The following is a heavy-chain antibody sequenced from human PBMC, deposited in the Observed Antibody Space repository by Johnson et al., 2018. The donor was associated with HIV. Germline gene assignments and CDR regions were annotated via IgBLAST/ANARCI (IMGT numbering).Heavy chain of an antibody. J-gene: IGHJ3*02. D-gene: IGHD3-16*01. Sequence: VESGGSLRLTCAASGFAFSTYDMHWVRQAPGKGLEWVSAIGTVGDTFYPASVKGRFTISRDNGRTSLYLQINNLRADDTAVYYCAREDTPFGSPHEGDAFDIWGQGTMVTVSA. CDR1: GFAFSTYD. CDR2: IGTVGDT. CDR3: AREDTPFGSPHEGDAFDI. V-gene: IGHV3-13*01.